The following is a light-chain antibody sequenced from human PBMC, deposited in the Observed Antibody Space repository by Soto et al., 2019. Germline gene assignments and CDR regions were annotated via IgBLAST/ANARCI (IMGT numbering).Light chain of an antibody. CDR2: KVS. V-gene: IGKV2-30*02. CDR3: MQGTHWPIT. CDR1: QSLVHSDGIAY. Sequence: DVMMTHSPLSLPVTLGPPASISCRSNQSLVHSDGIAYFSWFQQRPGRSPRRLIYKVSNRDSGVPARFSGSGSGTDFALKISRVEAEDVGVYYCMQGTHWPITFGQGTRLEIK. J-gene: IGKJ5*01.